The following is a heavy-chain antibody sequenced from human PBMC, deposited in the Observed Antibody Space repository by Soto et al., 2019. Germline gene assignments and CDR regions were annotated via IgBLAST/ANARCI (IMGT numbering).Heavy chain of an antibody. V-gene: IGHV3-30-3*01. CDR1: GFIFSNYA. CDR3: ARQVLWSRYFDY. D-gene: IGHD2-15*01. CDR2: MSYDGTTK. Sequence: QVQLVESGGGVVQPGRSLRLSCAASGFIFSNYAMYWVRQAPGKGLEWVSFMSYDGTTKYYVDSVKGRFTISRDNSKNNLYLQMISLRPEDTAVYSCARQVLWSRYFDYWGQGALVTVSS. J-gene: IGHJ4*02.